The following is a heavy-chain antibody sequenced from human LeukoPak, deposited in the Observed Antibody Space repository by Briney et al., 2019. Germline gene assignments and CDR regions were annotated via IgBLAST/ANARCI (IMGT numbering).Heavy chain of an antibody. V-gene: IGHV4-38-2*02. CDR1: GVSISSGYY. Sequence: SETLSLTCSVSGVSISSGYYWGWIRQPPGKGLEWIGSIYHSGSTYYNPSLKSRVTISVDTSKNQFSLKLSSVTAADTAVYYCARLSIAAAGTAFDYWGQGTLVTVSS. CDR3: ARLSIAAAGTAFDY. CDR2: IYHSGST. J-gene: IGHJ4*02. D-gene: IGHD6-13*01.